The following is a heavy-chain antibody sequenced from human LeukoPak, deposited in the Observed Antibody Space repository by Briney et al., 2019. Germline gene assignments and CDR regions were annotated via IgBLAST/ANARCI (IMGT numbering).Heavy chain of an antibody. CDR3: ARDDIAAAGSYYYGMDV. Sequence: SETLSLTCTVSGGSISSYYWSWIRQPPGKGLEWIGYIYYSGSTNYNPSLKSRVTISVDTSKNQFSLKLSSVTAADTAVYYCARDDIAAAGSYYYGMDVWGQGTTVTVSS. V-gene: IGHV4-59*01. CDR2: IYYSGST. D-gene: IGHD6-13*01. J-gene: IGHJ6*02. CDR1: GGSISSYY.